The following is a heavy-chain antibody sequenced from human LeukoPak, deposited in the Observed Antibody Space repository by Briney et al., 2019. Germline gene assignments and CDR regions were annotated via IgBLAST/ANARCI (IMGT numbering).Heavy chain of an antibody. CDR3: AREGWGCSSTSRSPAARGLGY. CDR2: INPSGGST. CDR1: GYTFTSYY. D-gene: IGHD2-2*01. V-gene: IGHV1-46*01. Sequence: ASVKVSCKASGYTFTSYYMHWVRQAPGQGLEWMGIINPSGGSTSYAQKFQGRVTMTRDTSTSTVYMELSSLRSEDTAVYYCAREGWGCSSTSRSPAARGLGYWGQGTLVTVSS. J-gene: IGHJ4*02.